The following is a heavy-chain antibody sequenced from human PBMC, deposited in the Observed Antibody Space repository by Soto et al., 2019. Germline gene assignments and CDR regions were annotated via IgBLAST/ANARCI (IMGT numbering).Heavy chain of an antibody. CDR2: IYHAGSP. V-gene: IGHV4-4*02. CDR1: GGSVISSSW. Sequence: SETLSLTCGVSGGSVISSSWWTWVRQSPEKGLEWIGEIYHAGSPNYNPSFQSRINISLDRSKNTFSLRLTSVTAADAAIYYCARGSSFRGDFDVWGQGTTVTVSS. CDR3: ARGSSFRGDFDV. D-gene: IGHD2-21*01. J-gene: IGHJ3*01.